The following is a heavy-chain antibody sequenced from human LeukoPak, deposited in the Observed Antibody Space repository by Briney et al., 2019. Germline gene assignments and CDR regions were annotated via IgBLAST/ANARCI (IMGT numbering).Heavy chain of an antibody. CDR2: ISNDGSRK. J-gene: IGHJ4*02. CDR3: ARDRAWNYFDY. CDR1: GFTFSRHG. D-gene: IGHD3-3*01. V-gene: IGHV3-30*03. Sequence: GRSLRLSCAPSGFTFSRHGMHWVRQAPGKGLEWVAIISNDGSRKYYAHSVEGRFTISRDNSKNALYLQMDSLRAEDTAVYYCARDRAWNYFDYWGQGTLVTVSS.